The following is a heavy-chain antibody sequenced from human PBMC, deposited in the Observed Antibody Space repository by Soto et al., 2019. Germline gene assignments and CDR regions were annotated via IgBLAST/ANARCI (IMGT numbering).Heavy chain of an antibody. V-gene: IGHV4-31*03. J-gene: IGHJ5*02. Sequence: QVQLQESGPGLVKPSQTLSLTCTVSGGSISSGGYYWSWIRQHPGKGLEWIGYIYYSGSTYYNPSLNSRVTISVDTSKNQFSLKLSSVTAADTAVYYCARGRGYGDYVGPDWFDPWGQGTLVTVSS. CDR1: GGSISSGGYY. CDR3: ARGRGYGDYVGPDWFDP. D-gene: IGHD4-17*01. CDR2: IYYSGST.